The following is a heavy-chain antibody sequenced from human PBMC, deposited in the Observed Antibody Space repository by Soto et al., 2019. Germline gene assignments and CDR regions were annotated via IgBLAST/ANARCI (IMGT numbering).Heavy chain of an antibody. Sequence: GGSLRLSCAASGFTFHDSWMTWVRQAPGKGLEWVASLEPDGVNKYYGDSVEGRFTISRDNAKNSLYLQMYSLRAKDTAVYYCARAVTSTDPLWGQGTLVTVSS. CDR2: LEPDGVNK. V-gene: IGHV3-7*04. D-gene: IGHD1-1*01. J-gene: IGHJ4*02. CDR1: GFTFHDSW. CDR3: ARAVTSTDPL.